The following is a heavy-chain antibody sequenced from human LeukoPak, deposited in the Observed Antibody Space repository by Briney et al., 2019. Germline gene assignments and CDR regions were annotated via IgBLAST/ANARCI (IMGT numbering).Heavy chain of an antibody. V-gene: IGHV1-8*01. CDR3: ARGLTSIVVVVAATPEYFDY. J-gene: IGHJ4*02. CDR1: GYTFTSYD. D-gene: IGHD2-15*01. Sequence: ASVKVSCKAPGYTFTSYDTNWVRQATGQGLEWMGWMNPNSGNTGYAQKFQGRVTMTRNTSISTAYMELSSLRSEDTAVYYCARGLTSIVVVVAATPEYFDYWGQGTLVTVSS. CDR2: MNPNSGNT.